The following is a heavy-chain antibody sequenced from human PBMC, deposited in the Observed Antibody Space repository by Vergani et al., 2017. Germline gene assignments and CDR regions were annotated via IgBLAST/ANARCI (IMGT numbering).Heavy chain of an antibody. J-gene: IGHJ4*02. CDR1: GITFSDCY. CDR2: ISSSSSTI. Sequence: QVQLVESGGGLVKPGGSLRLSCAASGITFSDCYMSWIRQAPGKGLEWISYISSSSSTIYYADSVKGRFTISRDNAKNSLYLQMHSLRAEDTAVYYCARDGAGYFDWLFLGGQYYFDYWGQGTLVTVSS. V-gene: IGHV3-11*01. D-gene: IGHD3-9*01. CDR3: ARDGAGYFDWLFLGGQYYFDY.